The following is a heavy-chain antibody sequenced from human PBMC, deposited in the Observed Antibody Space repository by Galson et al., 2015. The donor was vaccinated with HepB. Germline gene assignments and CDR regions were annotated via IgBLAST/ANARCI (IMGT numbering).Heavy chain of an antibody. CDR3: ARAISTIVATSNWFDP. D-gene: IGHD5-12*01. CDR1: GYTFTGYY. V-gene: IGHV1-2*06. Sequence: SVKVSCKASGYTFTGYYMHWVRQAPGQGLEWMGRINPNSGGTNYAQKFQGRVTMTRDTSISTAYMELSRLRSDDTAVYYCARAISTIVATSNWFDPWGQGTLVTVSS. J-gene: IGHJ5*02. CDR2: INPNSGGT.